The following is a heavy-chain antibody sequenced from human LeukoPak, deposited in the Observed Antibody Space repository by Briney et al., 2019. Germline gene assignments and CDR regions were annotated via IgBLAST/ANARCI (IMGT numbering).Heavy chain of an antibody. J-gene: IGHJ3*02. CDR2: ISGSGGST. D-gene: IGHD3-22*01. V-gene: IGHV3-23*01. CDR1: GFAFSSYA. CDR3: AKVTYYDSSGYHSAFDI. Sequence: GGSLRLSCAASGFAFSSYAMSWVRQAPGKGLEWVSAISGSGGSTYYADSVKGRFTISRDNSKNTLYLQMNSLRAEDTTVYYCAKVTYYDSSGYHSAFDIWGQGTMATVSS.